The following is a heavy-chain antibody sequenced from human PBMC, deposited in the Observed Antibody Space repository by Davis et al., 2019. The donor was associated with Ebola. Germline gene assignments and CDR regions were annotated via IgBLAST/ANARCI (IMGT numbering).Heavy chain of an antibody. Sequence: GESLKISCAASGFTFSTNAMMWVRQAPGKGLEWVSAISGSGGSTYYADSVKGRFTISRDNSKNTLHLQMNSVRAEDTAVYYCARTTTDYYYGLDVWGHGTTVTVSS. J-gene: IGHJ6*02. V-gene: IGHV3-23*01. D-gene: IGHD1-1*01. CDR2: ISGSGGST. CDR3: ARTTTDYYYGLDV. CDR1: GFTFSTNA.